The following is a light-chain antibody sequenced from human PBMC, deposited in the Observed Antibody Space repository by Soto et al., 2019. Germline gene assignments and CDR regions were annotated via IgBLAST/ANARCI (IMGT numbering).Light chain of an antibody. Sequence: DIEMTQYPSTLSASVGDRVTITCRASQSLNNWLAWYQQRPGKAPKLLIYDASTLERGVPSRFSGTGSGTEFTLTISSLQPDDFATYYCQQYHRASITFGQGTRLEIK. CDR2: DAS. V-gene: IGKV1-5*01. CDR3: QQYHRASIT. CDR1: QSLNNW. J-gene: IGKJ5*01.